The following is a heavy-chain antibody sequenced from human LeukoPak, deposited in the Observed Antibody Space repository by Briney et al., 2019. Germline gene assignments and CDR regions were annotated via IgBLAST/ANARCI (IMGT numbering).Heavy chain of an antibody. J-gene: IGHJ6*02. CDR3: ASVFYSSIGYGMDV. CDR2: IYYSGST. D-gene: IGHD6-13*01. CDR1: GGSISSGGYY. Sequence: PSQTLSLTCTVSGGSISSGGYYWSWIRQHPGKGLEWIGYIYYSGSTYYNPSLKSRVTISVGTSKNQFSLKLSSVTAADTAVYYCASVFYSSIGYGMDVWGQGTTVTVSS. V-gene: IGHV4-31*03.